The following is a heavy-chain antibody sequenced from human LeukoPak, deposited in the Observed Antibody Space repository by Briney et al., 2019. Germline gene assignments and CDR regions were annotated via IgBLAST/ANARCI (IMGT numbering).Heavy chain of an antibody. Sequence: PSETLSRTCAVSGYSISSGYYWGWIRQPPGKGLEWIGSIYHSGSTYYNPSLKSRVTISVDTSKNQFSLKLSSVTAADTAVYYCARHVNWGFDYWGQGTLVTVSS. CDR1: GYSISSGYY. J-gene: IGHJ4*02. V-gene: IGHV4-38-2*01. CDR3: ARHVNWGFDY. CDR2: IYHSGST. D-gene: IGHD7-27*01.